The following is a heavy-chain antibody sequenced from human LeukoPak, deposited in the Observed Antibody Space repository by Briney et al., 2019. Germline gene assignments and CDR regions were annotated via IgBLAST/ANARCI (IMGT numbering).Heavy chain of an antibody. J-gene: IGHJ4*02. CDR3: ARDIQETTSLGVVIRNFFDY. V-gene: IGHV3-7*01. CDR1: GFSFSSYW. D-gene: IGHD3-3*01. Sequence: GSLRLSCAVSGFSFSSYWMSWVRQAPGKGLEWVANINQDGREKHYVASVKGRFTISRDNAENSLYLHLNSLRAEDTAVYYCARDIQETTSLGVVIRNFFDYWGQGSLVTVS. CDR2: INQDGREK.